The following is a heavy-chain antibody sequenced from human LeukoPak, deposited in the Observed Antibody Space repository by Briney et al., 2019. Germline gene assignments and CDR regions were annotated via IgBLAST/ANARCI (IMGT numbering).Heavy chain of an antibody. CDR2: IYPRDGST. CDR1: GYTFTSNY. J-gene: IGHJ4*02. V-gene: IGHV1-46*01. CDR3: ARDQEGFDY. Sequence: ASVTVSCTASGYTFTSNYIHWVRPAPGQGLEWMGVIYPRDGSTSYAQKFQGRVTVTRDTSTSTVHMELSGLRSEDTAVYYCARDQEGFDYWGQGTLVTVSS.